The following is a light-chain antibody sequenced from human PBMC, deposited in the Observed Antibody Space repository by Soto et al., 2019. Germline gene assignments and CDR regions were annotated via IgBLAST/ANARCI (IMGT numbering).Light chain of an antibody. CDR1: QSVNSN. CDR3: QQYNNWPRPT. J-gene: IGKJ2*01. Sequence: EIVVTQSPATLSVSPGERATLSCRASQSVNSNLAWYQQKPSQAPRLLIYAASTRATGIPARFSGSGSGTEFTLTISSLQSEDCAVYYCQQYNNWPRPTFGQGTKLDIK. CDR2: AAS. V-gene: IGKV3-15*01.